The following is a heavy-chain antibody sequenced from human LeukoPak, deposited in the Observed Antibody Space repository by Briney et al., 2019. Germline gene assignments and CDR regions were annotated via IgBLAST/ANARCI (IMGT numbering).Heavy chain of an antibody. CDR1: GYTFTGDY. Sequence: ASVKVSCEASGYTFTGDYMHWVREAPGQGLEWMGWINPNSGGTNYAQKFQGRVTMTRDTSISTAYMELSRLRSDDTAVYYCARVLDDSGGYYFILGAFDIWGLGTMVTVSS. CDR2: INPNSGGT. J-gene: IGHJ3*02. CDR3: ARVLDDSGGYYFILGAFDI. V-gene: IGHV1-2*02. D-gene: IGHD3-22*01.